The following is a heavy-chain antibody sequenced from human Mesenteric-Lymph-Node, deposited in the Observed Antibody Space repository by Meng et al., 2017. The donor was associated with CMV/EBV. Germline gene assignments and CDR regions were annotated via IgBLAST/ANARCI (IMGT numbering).Heavy chain of an antibody. D-gene: IGHD2-21*01. Sequence: GESLKISCAACGFTFSSYDMHWVRQATGKGLEWVSAIGTAGDTYYPGSVKGQFTISRENAKNSLYLQMNSLRAGDTAVYYCAKDLTYCSGDCYLTPGGYFDYWGQGTLVTVSS. CDR1: GFTFSSYD. V-gene: IGHV3-13*03. CDR3: AKDLTYCSGDCYLTPGGYFDY. J-gene: IGHJ4*02. CDR2: IGTAGDT.